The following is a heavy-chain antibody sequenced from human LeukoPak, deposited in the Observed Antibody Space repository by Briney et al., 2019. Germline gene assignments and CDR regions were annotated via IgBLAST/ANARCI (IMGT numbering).Heavy chain of an antibody. CDR1: EFTFSNYW. J-gene: IGHJ4*02. D-gene: IGHD3/OR15-3a*01. Sequence: GGSLRLPCVASEFTFSNYWMSWVRQAPGKGLEWVANIKGDGSEKKYVDSVEGRFTISRDNAKNSLYLQMNSLRAEDTALYYCARDWTDVNGVGRALDYWGQGTLVTVSS. CDR2: IKGDGSEK. V-gene: IGHV3-7*01. CDR3: ARDWTDVNGVGRALDY.